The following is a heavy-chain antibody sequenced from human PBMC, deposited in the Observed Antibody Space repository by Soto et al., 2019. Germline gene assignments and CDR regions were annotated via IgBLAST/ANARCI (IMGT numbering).Heavy chain of an antibody. J-gene: IGHJ4*02. CDR3: ARWLGYGPHFDY. CDR1: GGSISSGDYY. CDR2: MYYSGGT. D-gene: IGHD5-12*01. V-gene: IGHV4-30-4*01. Sequence: QVQLQESGPGLVKPSQTLSLTCTVSGGSISSGDYYWSWIRQPPGKGLEWIGYMYYSGGTYYNPSLKSRVSXXVXSSKNQFPLKLSSVTAADTAVYYCARWLGYGPHFDYWGQGTLVTVSS.